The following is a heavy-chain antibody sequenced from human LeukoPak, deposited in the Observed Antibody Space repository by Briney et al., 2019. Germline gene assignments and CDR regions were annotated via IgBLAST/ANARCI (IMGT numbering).Heavy chain of an antibody. J-gene: IGHJ5*02. V-gene: IGHV1-2*02. Sequence: ASVKVSCKASGYTFTGYYIHWVRQAPGQGLVWMGWINPNSGGTNYAQKFQGRVTMTRDTSISTAYMELSRLTSDDTAVYYCARSSGGSGRWGDNWFDPWGQGTLVTVSS. CDR1: GYTFTGYY. CDR2: INPNSGGT. D-gene: IGHD3-10*01. CDR3: ARSSGGSGRWGDNWFDP.